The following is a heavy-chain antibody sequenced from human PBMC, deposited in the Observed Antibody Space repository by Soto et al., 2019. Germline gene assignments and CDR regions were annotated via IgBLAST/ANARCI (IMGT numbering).Heavy chain of an antibody. Sequence: ASVKVSCKASGYTFTSYAMHWVRQAPGQRLEWMGWINAGNGNTKYSQKFQGRVTITRDTSASTAYMELSSLRSEDTAVYYCARLVKDIVLVPYGMDVWGQGTTVTVS. CDR3: ARLVKDIVLVPYGMDV. V-gene: IGHV1-3*01. J-gene: IGHJ6*02. CDR1: GYTFTSYA. D-gene: IGHD2-2*01. CDR2: INAGNGNT.